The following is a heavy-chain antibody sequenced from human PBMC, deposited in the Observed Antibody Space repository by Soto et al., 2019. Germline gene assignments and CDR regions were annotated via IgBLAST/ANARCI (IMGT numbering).Heavy chain of an antibody. J-gene: IGHJ3*02. V-gene: IGHV1-69*04. CDR1: GGTFSSYT. CDR2: IIPILGIA. CDR3: ARDRVLRFLEWSMGSGGDAFDI. D-gene: IGHD3-3*01. Sequence: ASVKVSCKASGGTFSSYTISWVRQAPGQGLEWMGRIIPILGIANCAQKFQGRVTITADKSTSTAYMELSSLRSEDTAVYYCARDRVLRFLEWSMGSGGDAFDIWGQG.